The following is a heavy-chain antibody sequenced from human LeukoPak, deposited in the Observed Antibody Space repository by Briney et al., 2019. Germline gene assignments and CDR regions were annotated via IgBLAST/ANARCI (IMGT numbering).Heavy chain of an antibody. V-gene: IGHV3-23*01. CDR2: ISGSGGSS. D-gene: IGHD3-16*01. CDR3: AKDPHGGWLDQRDNWFDP. Sequence: PGGSLRLSCAASGFTFSSYAMSWVRQAPGKGLEWVSAISGSGGSSDYADPVKGRFTISRDNFKNTLYLQMNSLRAEDTAVYYCAKDPHGGWLDQRDNWFDPWGQGTLVTVSS. CDR1: GFTFSSYA. J-gene: IGHJ5*02.